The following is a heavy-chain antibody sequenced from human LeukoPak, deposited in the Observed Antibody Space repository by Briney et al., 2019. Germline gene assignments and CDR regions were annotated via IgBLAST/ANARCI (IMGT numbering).Heavy chain of an antibody. D-gene: IGHD2-15*01. V-gene: IGHV3-74*01. CDR2: ISSDGSST. CDR1: GFTFSSYW. CDR3: ARDQLYCSGGYCYFDY. Sequence: GRSLRLPCAASGFTFSSYWMHWVRQAPGKGLVWVSRISSDGSSTSYADSVKGRFTIPRDNAENTLYLQMNSLRAEDTAVYYCARDQLYCSGGYCYFDYWGQGTLVTVSS. J-gene: IGHJ4*02.